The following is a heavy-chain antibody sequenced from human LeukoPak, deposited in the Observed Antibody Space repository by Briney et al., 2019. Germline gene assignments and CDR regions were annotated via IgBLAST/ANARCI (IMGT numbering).Heavy chain of an antibody. CDR1: GGSISSGSYY. J-gene: IGHJ4*02. CDR2: IYTSGST. CDR3: ANYSSSSGY. V-gene: IGHV4-61*02. Sequence: SETLSLTCTVSGGSISSGSYYWSWIRQPAGKGLEWIGRIYTSGSTNYNPSLKSRVTISVDTSKNQFSLKLSSVTAADTAVYYCANYSSSSGYWGQGTLVTVSS. D-gene: IGHD6-6*01.